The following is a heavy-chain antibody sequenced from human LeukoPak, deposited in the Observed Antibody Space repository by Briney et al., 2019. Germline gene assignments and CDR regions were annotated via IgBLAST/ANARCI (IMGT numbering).Heavy chain of an antibody. Sequence: TGGSLRLSCAASGFTFSSYAMHWVRQAPGKGLEWVAVISYDGSNKYYADSVKGRFTISRDNSKNTLYLQMNSLRAEDTAVYYCARDGPKGLIHALDIWGQGTMVTVSS. D-gene: IGHD2-8*01. CDR3: ARDGPKGLIHALDI. CDR1: GFTFSSYA. V-gene: IGHV3-30-3*01. CDR2: ISYDGSNK. J-gene: IGHJ3*02.